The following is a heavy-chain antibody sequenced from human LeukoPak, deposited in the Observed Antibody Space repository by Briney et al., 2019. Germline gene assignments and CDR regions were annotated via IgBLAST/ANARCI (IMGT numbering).Heavy chain of an antibody. Sequence: GESLKISCKGSGYTFTNYWIGWVRQMSGKGLEWMGIIYPGDSDTRYSPSFQGQVTISADKSISTAYLHWSSLKASDTAMYYCARRGAADAFDIWGQGTMVTVSS. J-gene: IGHJ3*02. CDR1: GYTFTNYW. V-gene: IGHV5-51*01. CDR3: ARRGAADAFDI. CDR2: IYPGDSDT. D-gene: IGHD1-26*01.